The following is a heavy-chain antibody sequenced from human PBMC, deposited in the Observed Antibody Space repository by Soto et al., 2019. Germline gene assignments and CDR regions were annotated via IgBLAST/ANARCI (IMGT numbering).Heavy chain of an antibody. CDR3: ARQVVGYCSGGSCTPFDY. Sequence: EVQLVQSEAEVKKPGESLRISCKGSGYSFTGYWISWVRQMPGKGLEWMGRIDPSDSYTNYSGSFQGHVTISADKSISTAYLQWSSLKASDTAMYYCARQVVGYCSGGSCTPFDYWGQGTLVTVSS. CDR1: GYSFTGYW. CDR2: IDPSDSYT. J-gene: IGHJ4*02. D-gene: IGHD2-15*01. V-gene: IGHV5-10-1*01.